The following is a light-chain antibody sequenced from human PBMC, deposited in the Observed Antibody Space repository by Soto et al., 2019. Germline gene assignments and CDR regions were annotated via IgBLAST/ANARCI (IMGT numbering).Light chain of an antibody. CDR3: QQRDSWPIT. CDR2: GAS. J-gene: IGKJ5*01. Sequence: EIMLTQSPASLSVSPGERATLSCRASQSVDSYLVWYQQKPGQAPRLRIFGASNRATGIPPRFSGSGSWTDFTLTINSLQPDDFAVYYCQQRDSWPITFGQGTRLEI. V-gene: IGKV3-11*01. CDR1: QSVDSY.